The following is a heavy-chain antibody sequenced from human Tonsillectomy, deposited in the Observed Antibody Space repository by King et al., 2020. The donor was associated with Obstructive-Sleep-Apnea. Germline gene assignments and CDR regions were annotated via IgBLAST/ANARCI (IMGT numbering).Heavy chain of an antibody. D-gene: IGHD3-10*01. CDR2: IRGKVYGGTT. Sequence: VQLVESGGGLVHPGRSLRLSCTASGFTFDNYAVSWFRQASGKGLEWVGFIRGKVYGGTTEYAASVEGRFTISRDDSKSIAYLQMNNLKTEDTAMYYCSRDPPADGVRWGQGTLVTVSS. CDR1: GFTFDNYA. J-gene: IGHJ4*02. CDR3: SRDPPADGVR. V-gene: IGHV3-49*03.